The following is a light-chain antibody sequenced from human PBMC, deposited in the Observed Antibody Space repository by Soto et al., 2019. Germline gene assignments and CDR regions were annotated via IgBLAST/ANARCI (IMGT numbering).Light chain of an antibody. CDR2: LGS. V-gene: IGKV2-28*01. CDR1: QSLLHSNGYNY. Sequence: DIVMTQSPLSLPVTPGEPASISCMSSQSLLHSNGYNYLDWYLQKPGQSPQLLIYLGSNRASGVPDRFGGSRSGTEFTLTINNLEPEDFAVYYCQQRNVWPPITFGQGTRLEIK. CDR3: QQRNVWPPIT. J-gene: IGKJ5*01.